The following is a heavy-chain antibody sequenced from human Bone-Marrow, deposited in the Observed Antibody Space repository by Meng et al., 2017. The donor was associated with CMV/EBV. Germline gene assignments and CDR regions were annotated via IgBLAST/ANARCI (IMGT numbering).Heavy chain of an antibody. D-gene: IGHD2-2*01. CDR1: GGSFSGYY. Sequence: SETLSLTCAVYGGSFSGYYWSWIRHPPGKGLEWIGEINHSGSTNYNPSLKSRVTISVDTSKNQFSLKLSSVTAADTAVYYCARGGPTIVVVPASRRGWFDPWGQGTLVTVSS. CDR3: ARGGPTIVVVPASRRGWFDP. CDR2: INHSGST. V-gene: IGHV4-34*01. J-gene: IGHJ5*02.